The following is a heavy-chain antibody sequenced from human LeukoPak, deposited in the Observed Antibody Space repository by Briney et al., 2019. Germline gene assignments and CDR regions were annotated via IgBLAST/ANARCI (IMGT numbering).Heavy chain of an antibody. J-gene: IGHJ4*02. V-gene: IGHV3-23*01. Sequence: PGGSLRLSYAPCWLNLSFHAMSCPRQAPGKGLEWVSAISGSGGSTYYADSVKGRFTISRDNSKNTLYLQMNSLRAEDSAVYSWATGAGTGIQDWLPACYFDYWGQGTLVTVSS. CDR3: ATGAGTGIQDWLPACYFDY. D-gene: IGHD3/OR15-3a*01. CDR2: ISGSGGST. CDR1: WLNLSFHA.